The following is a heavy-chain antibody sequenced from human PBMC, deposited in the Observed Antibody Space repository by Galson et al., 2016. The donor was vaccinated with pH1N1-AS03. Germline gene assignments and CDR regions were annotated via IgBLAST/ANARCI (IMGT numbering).Heavy chain of an antibody. Sequence: SLRLSCAASGFIFDNYAMHWVRQAPGKGLEWVSGISWKSGYIAYADSVKGRFTIPRDNAKNALHLQMNSLRPEDTGLYYCAKDSGRLTHYYYGMDVWGQGTTVTVSS. CDR2: ISWKSGYI. J-gene: IGHJ6*02. CDR1: GFIFDNYA. D-gene: IGHD2-15*01. CDR3: AKDSGRLTHYYYGMDV. V-gene: IGHV3-9*01.